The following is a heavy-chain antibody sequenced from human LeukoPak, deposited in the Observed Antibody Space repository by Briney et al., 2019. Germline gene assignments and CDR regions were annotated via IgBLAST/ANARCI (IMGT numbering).Heavy chain of an antibody. CDR3: ARVGESGYGSYYFDY. J-gene: IGHJ4*02. CDR1: GGSFSGYY. V-gene: IGHV4-34*01. D-gene: IGHD5-12*01. Sequence: SETLSLTCAVYGGSFSGYYWSWTRQPPGKGLEWIGEINHSGSTNYNPSLKSRVTISVDTSKNQFSLKLSSVTAADTAVYYCARVGESGYGSYYFDYWGQGTLVTASS. CDR2: INHSGST.